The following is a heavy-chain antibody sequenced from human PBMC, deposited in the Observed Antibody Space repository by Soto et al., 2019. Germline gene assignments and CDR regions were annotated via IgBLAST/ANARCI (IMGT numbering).Heavy chain of an antibody. J-gene: IGHJ6*04. CDR2: VNDSGST. D-gene: IGHD4-4*01. CDR1: GGSFRNYY. V-gene: IGHV4-34*01. Sequence: SETLSLTCAVSGGSFRNYYWTWIRQPPGAGLEWIGEVNDSGSTSYSPALKSRVTISVDSSKNQFSLILTSVTAADRAVYFCASCQYQGSAGFYTNCYFYGGDVWGKGNTVSLSS. CDR3: ASCQYQGSAGFYTNCYFYGGDV.